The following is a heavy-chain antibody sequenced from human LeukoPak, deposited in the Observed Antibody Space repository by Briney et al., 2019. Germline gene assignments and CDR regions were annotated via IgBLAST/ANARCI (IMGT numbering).Heavy chain of an antibody. CDR2: IRSKTYAGTA. CDR1: GFTFGDYA. D-gene: IGHD3-9*01. V-gene: IGHV3-49*04. J-gene: IGHJ4*02. CDR3: SRVRYTDKYFEASFDY. Sequence: GGSLRLSCTSSGFTFGDYAMTWVRQAPGKGLEWLGLIRSKTYAGTAEYAASVRGRFTISRDDSKSIAYLQMNTLKTEDTGIYYCSRVRYTDKYFEASFDYWGQGTLVTVSS.